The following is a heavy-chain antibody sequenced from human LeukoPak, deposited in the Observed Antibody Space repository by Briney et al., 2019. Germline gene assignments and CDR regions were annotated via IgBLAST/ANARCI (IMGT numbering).Heavy chain of an antibody. D-gene: IGHD3-10*01. Sequence: SETLSLTCAVSGGSISSGGYSWSWIRQPPGKGLEWIGYIYHSGSTNYNPSLKSRVTISVDTSKNQFSLKLSSVTAADTAAYYCARSFGARGDYWGQGALVTVSS. CDR2: IYHSGST. V-gene: IGHV4-30-2*01. J-gene: IGHJ4*02. CDR1: GGSISSGGYS. CDR3: ARSFGARGDY.